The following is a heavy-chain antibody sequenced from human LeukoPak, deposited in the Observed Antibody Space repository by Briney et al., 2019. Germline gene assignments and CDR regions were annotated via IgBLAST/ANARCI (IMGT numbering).Heavy chain of an antibody. CDR1: GFTVSSNY. D-gene: IGHD2-15*01. J-gene: IGHJ4*02. Sequence: QSGGSLRLSCAASGFTVSSNYMSWVRQAPGKGLEWVSVIYSGGSTYYADSVKGRFTISRDSSKNTLYLQMNSLRAEDTAVYYCARDSGYCSGGSCFPGYWGQGTLVTVSS. CDR3: ARDSGYCSGGSCFPGY. CDR2: IYSGGST. V-gene: IGHV3-66*01.